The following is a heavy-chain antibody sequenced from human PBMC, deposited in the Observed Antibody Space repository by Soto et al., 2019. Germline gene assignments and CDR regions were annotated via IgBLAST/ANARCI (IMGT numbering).Heavy chain of an antibody. D-gene: IGHD1-26*01. CDR1: GFTFSDYY. J-gene: IGHJ4*02. Sequence: GSLRLSCAASGFTFSDYYMSWIRQAPGKGLEWISYISSSSYTNYADSVKGRFTISRDNAKNSLYLQMNSLRAEDTAVYYCARVTGAYSLDYWGQGTLVTVSS. CDR3: ARVTGAYSLDY. CDR2: ISSSSYT. V-gene: IGHV3-11*06.